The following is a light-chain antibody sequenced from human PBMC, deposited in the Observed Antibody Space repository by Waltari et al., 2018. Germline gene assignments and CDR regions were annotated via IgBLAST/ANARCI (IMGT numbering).Light chain of an antibody. J-gene: IGLJ2*01. Sequence: SYELTQPPSVSVSPGQTANITCSGDKLGDKYACWYQQKPGQSPVLVIYQDYKRPPGIPGRFSGSNSGNTATLTVSGTQAMDEADYYCQAWDTSTYHVVFGGGTKLTVL. V-gene: IGLV3-1*01. CDR3: QAWDTSTYHVV. CDR2: QDY. CDR1: KLGDKY.